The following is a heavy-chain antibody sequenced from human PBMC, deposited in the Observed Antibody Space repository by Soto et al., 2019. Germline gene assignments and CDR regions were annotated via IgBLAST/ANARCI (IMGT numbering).Heavy chain of an antibody. CDR3: AGLYPYESSGYHLNY. CDR2: INHSGST. CDR1: GGSFSDYY. V-gene: IGHV4-34*01. Sequence: SETLSLTCAVYGGSFSDYYWSWIRQSPGKGLEWIGEINHSGSTNYNPSLKSRVIISVDTSKNQFSLKLSSVTAADTAVFYCAGLYPYESSGYHLNYWGQGALVTVSS. J-gene: IGHJ4*02. D-gene: IGHD3-22*01.